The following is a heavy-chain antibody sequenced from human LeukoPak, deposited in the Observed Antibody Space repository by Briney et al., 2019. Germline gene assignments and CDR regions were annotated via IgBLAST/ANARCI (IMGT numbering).Heavy chain of an antibody. V-gene: IGHV1-18*01. CDR2: ISAYNGNT. J-gene: IGHJ4*02. Sequence: ASVKVSCKSSGYTFTSYGISWVRQAPGQGLEWMGWISAYNGNTNYAQKLQGRVTMTTDTSTSTAYMELRSLRSDDTAVYYCARGRSWELPNYFDYWGQGTLVTVSS. CDR3: ARGRSWELPNYFDY. D-gene: IGHD1-26*01. CDR1: GYTFTSYG.